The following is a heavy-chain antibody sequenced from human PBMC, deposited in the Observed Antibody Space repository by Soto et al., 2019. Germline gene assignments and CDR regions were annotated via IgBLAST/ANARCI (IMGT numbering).Heavy chain of an antibody. D-gene: IGHD5-18*01. Sequence: GSLRLSCAASGFTFSSYAMSWVRQAPGKGLEWVSAISGSGGSTYYADSVKGRFTISRDNSKNTLYLQMNSLRAEDTAVYYCAKDRERRGYSYGCFDYWGQGTLVTVSS. CDR3: AKDRERRGYSYGCFDY. CDR1: GFTFSSYA. V-gene: IGHV3-23*01. J-gene: IGHJ4*02. CDR2: ISGSGGST.